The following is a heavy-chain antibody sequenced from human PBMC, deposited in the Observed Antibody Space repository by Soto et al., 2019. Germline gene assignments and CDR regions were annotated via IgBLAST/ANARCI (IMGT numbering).Heavy chain of an antibody. CDR3: ARAKYYYDSSAFMDV. CDR1: GFTFSSYA. V-gene: IGHV3-30-3*01. D-gene: IGHD3-22*01. CDR2: ISYDGSNK. J-gene: IGHJ6*02. Sequence: GGSLRLSCAASGFTFSSYAMHWVRQAPGKGLEWVAVISYDGSNKYYADSVKGRFTISRDNSKNTLYLQMNSLRAEDTAVYYCARAKYYYDSSAFMDVWGQGTTVTVSS.